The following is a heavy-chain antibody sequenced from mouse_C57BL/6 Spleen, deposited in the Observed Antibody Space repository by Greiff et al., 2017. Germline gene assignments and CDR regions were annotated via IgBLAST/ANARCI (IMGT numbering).Heavy chain of an antibody. J-gene: IGHJ2*01. V-gene: IGHV1-69*01. D-gene: IGHD1-1*01. CDR2: IDPSDSYT. CDR1: GYTFTSYW. CDR3: ARRGVVADY. Sequence: VQLQQPGAELVMPGASVKLSCKASGYTFTSYWMHWVKQRPGQGLEWIGEIDPSDSYTNYNQKFKGKSTLTVDKSSSTAYMQLSSLTSEDSAVYYCARRGVVADYWGQGTTLTVSS.